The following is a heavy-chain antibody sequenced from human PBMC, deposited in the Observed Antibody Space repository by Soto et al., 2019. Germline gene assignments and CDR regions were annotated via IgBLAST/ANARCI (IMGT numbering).Heavy chain of an antibody. CDR1: GYSFTSYW. D-gene: IGHD5-18*01. CDR3: ARLETAMVTHDY. Sequence: GESLKISCKGSGYSFTSYWISWVRQMPGKGLEWMGRIDPSDSYTNYSPSFQGHVTISADKSSSTAYLQWSSLKASDTAMYYCARLETAMVTHDYLGQGTLVTVSS. V-gene: IGHV5-10-1*01. J-gene: IGHJ4*02. CDR2: IDPSDSYT.